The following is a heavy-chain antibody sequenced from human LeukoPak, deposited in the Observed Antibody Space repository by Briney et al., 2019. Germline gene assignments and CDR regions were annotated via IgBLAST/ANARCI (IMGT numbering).Heavy chain of an antibody. V-gene: IGHV1-18*01. CDR3: ARDRANYYMDV. J-gene: IGHJ6*03. CDR1: GYTFATYG. CDR2: ITYNGNT. Sequence: ASVKVSCKTSGYTFATYGITWVRQAPGQGLEWVGYITYNGNTDYAQNLQGRVTMTTDTSTSTAYMEPRSLRSDDTAIYYCARDRANYYMDVWGKGTTVIISS. D-gene: IGHD3-10*01.